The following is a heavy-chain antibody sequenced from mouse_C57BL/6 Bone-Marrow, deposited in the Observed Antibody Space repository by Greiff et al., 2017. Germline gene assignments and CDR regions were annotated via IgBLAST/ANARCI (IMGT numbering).Heavy chain of an antibody. CDR2: ISSGGSYT. Sequence: EVKLVESGGDLVKPGGSLKLSCAASGFTFSSYGMSWVRQTPDKRLEWVATISSGGSYTYYPDSVKGRFTISRDNAKNTLYLQMSSLKSEDTAMYDCARRLDDWFAYWGQGTLVTVSA. CDR3: ARRLDDWFAY. D-gene: IGHD3-1*01. V-gene: IGHV5-6*02. J-gene: IGHJ3*01. CDR1: GFTFSSYG.